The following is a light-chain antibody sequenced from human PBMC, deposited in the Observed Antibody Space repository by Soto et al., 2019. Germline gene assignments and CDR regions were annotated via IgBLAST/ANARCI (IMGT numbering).Light chain of an antibody. CDR1: SSDVGGSNF. CDR2: DVA. V-gene: IGLV2-14*03. CDR3: VSYTSSTTYV. J-gene: IGLJ1*01. Sequence: QYALTQPASVSDSPGQSITISCTGTSSDVGGSNFVSWYQQHPGKPPKLIIYDVANRPSGVSNRFSGSKSGSTASLIISRLQTEDEADYYCVSYTSSTTYVFGTGTKLTVL.